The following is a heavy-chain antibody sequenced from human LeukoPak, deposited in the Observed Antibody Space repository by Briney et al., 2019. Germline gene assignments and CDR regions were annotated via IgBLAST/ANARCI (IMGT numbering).Heavy chain of an antibody. D-gene: IGHD3-3*01. CDR1: GYTFTGYY. Sequence: ASVKVSCKASGYTFTGYYMHWVRQAPGQGLEWMGIINPSGGSTSYAQKFQGRVTMTRDTSTSTVYMELSSLRSEDTPVYYCARGDGVVIKYFDDWGQGTLVTISS. J-gene: IGHJ4*02. CDR3: ARGDGVVIKYFDD. V-gene: IGHV1-46*03. CDR2: INPSGGST.